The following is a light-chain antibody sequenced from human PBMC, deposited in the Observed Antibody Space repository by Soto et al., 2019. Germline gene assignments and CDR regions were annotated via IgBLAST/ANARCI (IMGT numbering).Light chain of an antibody. CDR2: GAS. CDR3: QQYANWPLWT. CDR1: QSVSSSY. J-gene: IGKJ1*01. V-gene: IGKV3-20*01. Sequence: EIVLTQSPGTLSLSPGERATLSCRASQSVSSSYLAWYQQKPGQAPRLLIYGASSRATGIPDRFSGSGSGTDFTLTISRLEPEDFAVYYCQQYANWPLWTFGQGTKVDIK.